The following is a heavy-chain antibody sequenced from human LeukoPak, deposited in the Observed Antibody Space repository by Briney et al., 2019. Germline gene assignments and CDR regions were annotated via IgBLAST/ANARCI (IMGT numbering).Heavy chain of an antibody. CDR3: ARGDGDDAFDI. D-gene: IGHD2-21*02. V-gene: IGHV1-46*01. J-gene: IGHJ3*02. CDR2: INPSGGST. CDR1: GGTFTSYY. Sequence: ASVKVSCKASGGTFTSYYMHWVRQAPGQGLEWMGIINPSGGSTSYAQKFQGRVTMTRDMSTSTVYMELSSLRSEDTAVYYCARGDGDDAFDIWGQGTMVTVSS.